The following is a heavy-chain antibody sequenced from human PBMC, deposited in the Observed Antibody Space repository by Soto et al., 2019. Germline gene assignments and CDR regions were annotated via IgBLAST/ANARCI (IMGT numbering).Heavy chain of an antibody. V-gene: IGHV4-59*02. J-gene: IGHJ5*02. D-gene: IGHD3-10*01. CDR1: GGSVSSHY. CDR2: IYYPGST. CDR3: ARESAGSGKNNWFDP. Sequence: QVQLQESGPGLVRPSETLSVTCTVSGGSVSSHYWSWIRQPPGKGLEWIGYIYYPGSTYYNSSLKGRVTMSLDTSRNQLLLQLNSVTPADTAVYYCARESAGSGKNNWFDPWGQGTLVTVSS.